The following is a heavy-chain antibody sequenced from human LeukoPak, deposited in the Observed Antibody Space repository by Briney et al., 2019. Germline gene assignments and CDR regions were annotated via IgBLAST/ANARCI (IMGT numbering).Heavy chain of an antibody. Sequence: GGSLRLSCAASGFTFSSHVMHWVRQAPGKGLEWVTSILYDGSNKYYADSVKGRFTISRDNSKNTLYLQMNSLRAEDTAMYYCAKDYTIVGTTGFDYWGQGTLVTVSS. D-gene: IGHD1-26*01. V-gene: IGHV3-30*02. CDR2: ILYDGSNK. CDR3: AKDYTIVGTTGFDY. J-gene: IGHJ4*02. CDR1: GFTFSSHV.